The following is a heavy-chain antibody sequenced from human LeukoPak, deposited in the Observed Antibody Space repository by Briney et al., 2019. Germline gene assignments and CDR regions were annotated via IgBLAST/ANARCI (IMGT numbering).Heavy chain of an antibody. CDR2: ISSSGSTI. Sequence: GGSLRLSCAASGFTFSDYYMSWIRQAPGKGREWVSYISSSGSTIYYADSVKGRFTISRDNSKNTLYLQMNSLRAEDTAVYYCAKDLSSFHYYYYYMDVWGKGTTVTISS. CDR3: AKDLSSFHYYYYYMDV. J-gene: IGHJ6*03. V-gene: IGHV3-11*04. D-gene: IGHD6-6*01. CDR1: GFTFSDYY.